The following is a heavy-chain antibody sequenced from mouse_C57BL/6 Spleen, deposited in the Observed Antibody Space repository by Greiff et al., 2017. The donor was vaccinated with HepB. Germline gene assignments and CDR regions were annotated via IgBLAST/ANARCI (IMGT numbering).Heavy chain of an antibody. V-gene: IGHV5-17*01. J-gene: IGHJ4*01. CDR1: GFTFSDYG. CDR2: ISSGSSTI. Sequence: EVHLVESGGGLVKPGGSLKLSCAASGFTFSDYGMHWVRQAPEKGLEWVAYISSGSSTIYYADTVKGRFTISRDNAKNTLFLQMTSLRSEDTAMYYCARRPTVVGAMDYWGQGTSVTVSS. CDR3: ARRPTVVGAMDY. D-gene: IGHD1-1*01.